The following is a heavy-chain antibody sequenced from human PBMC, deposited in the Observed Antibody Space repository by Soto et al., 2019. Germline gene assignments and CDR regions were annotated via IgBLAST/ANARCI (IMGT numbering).Heavy chain of an antibody. CDR2: IKQDGSEK. D-gene: IGHD6-6*01. V-gene: IGHV3-7*01. CDR3: ARPYIELVLDAFDI. Sequence: GGSLRLSCAASGFTFSSYWMSWVRRAPGKGLEWVANIKQDGSEKYYVDSVKGRFTISRDNAKNSLYLQMNSLRAEDTAVYYCARPYIELVLDAFDIWGQGTMVTVSS. CDR1: GFTFSSYW. J-gene: IGHJ3*02.